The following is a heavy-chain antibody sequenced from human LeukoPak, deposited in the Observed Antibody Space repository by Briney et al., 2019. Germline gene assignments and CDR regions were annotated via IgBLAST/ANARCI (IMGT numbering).Heavy chain of an antibody. Sequence: HRASVKVSCKASGGTFSSYAISWVRQAPGQGLEWMGGIIPIFGTANYAQKFQGRVTITADESTSTAYMELSSLRSEDTAVYYCASSDIVVVRRSYMDVWGKGTTVTISS. D-gene: IGHD2-2*01. CDR1: GGTFSSYA. CDR3: ASSDIVVVRRSYMDV. CDR2: IIPIFGTA. J-gene: IGHJ6*03. V-gene: IGHV1-69*01.